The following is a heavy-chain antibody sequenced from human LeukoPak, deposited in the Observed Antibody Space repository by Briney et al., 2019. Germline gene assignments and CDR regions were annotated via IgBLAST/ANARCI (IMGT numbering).Heavy chain of an antibody. CDR3: ARSRYSSSWYEESGY. D-gene: IGHD6-13*01. CDR1: GGSISSGSYY. CDR2: IYTSGST. J-gene: IGHJ4*02. Sequence: TLSLTCTVSGGSISSGSYYWSWIRQPAGKGLEWIGRIYTSGSTNYNPSLKSRVTISVDTSKNQFSLKLSSVTAADTAVYYCARSRYSSSWYEESGYWGQRTLVTVSS. V-gene: IGHV4-61*02.